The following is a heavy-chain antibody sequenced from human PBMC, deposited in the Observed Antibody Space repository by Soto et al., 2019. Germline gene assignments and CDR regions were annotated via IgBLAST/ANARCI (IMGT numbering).Heavy chain of an antibody. J-gene: IGHJ4*02. CDR3: ARDYLHDFWSGYDFDY. V-gene: IGHV1-2*02. Sequence: QVQLVQSGAEVKKPGASVKVSCKASGYTFTGYYMHWVRQAPGQGLEWMGWINPNSGGTNYAQKFQGRVTMTRDTSISTDYMELSRLRSDDTAVYYCARDYLHDFWSGYDFDYWGQGTLVTVSS. CDR1: GYTFTGYY. D-gene: IGHD3-3*01. CDR2: INPNSGGT.